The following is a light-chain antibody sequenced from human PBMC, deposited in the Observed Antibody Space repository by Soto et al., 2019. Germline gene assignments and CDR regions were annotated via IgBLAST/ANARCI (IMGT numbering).Light chain of an antibody. V-gene: IGLV2-8*01. CDR1: SSDVGGYNF. J-gene: IGLJ3*02. CDR2: DVI. Sequence: QSALTQPPSAXXXXXXXXXXXCTGTSSDVGGYNFVSWYQQHPGKAPKLMLYDVIKRPSGVPDRFSGSKSGNTASLTVSGLQAEDEADYFCSSYAHSNNLVFGGGTKLTVL. CDR3: SSYAHSNNLV.